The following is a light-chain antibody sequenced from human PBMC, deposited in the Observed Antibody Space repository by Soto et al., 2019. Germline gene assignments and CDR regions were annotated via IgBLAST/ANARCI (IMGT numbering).Light chain of an antibody. V-gene: IGKV4-1*01. CDR1: QSVLYSSNNKNH. CDR2: SAS. CDR3: QQYYSTPRT. Sequence: DIVMTQSPDSLAVSLGERATINCKSSQSVLYSSNNKNHLAWYQQKPGQPPKLLIYSASTRESGVPDRFSGSGSGTDFTLTISSLQAEDVAVYYCQQYYSTPRTFGQGTKLEIK. J-gene: IGKJ2*01.